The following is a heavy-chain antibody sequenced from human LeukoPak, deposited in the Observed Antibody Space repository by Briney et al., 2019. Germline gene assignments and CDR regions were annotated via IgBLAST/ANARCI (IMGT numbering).Heavy chain of an antibody. J-gene: IGHJ4*02. CDR3: ARVRFTGTGKGYFDF. D-gene: IGHD1/OR15-1a*01. Sequence: GGSLTLSCAASGFTFNSDWMSWVRQAPGKGLEWVASIKQDGSEEYYVGSVKGRFTISRDNAKNSLYLQMNSLRAEDTAVYHCARVRFTGTGKGYFDFWGQGTLVTVSS. V-gene: IGHV3-7*03. CDR1: GFTFNSDW. CDR2: IKQDGSEE.